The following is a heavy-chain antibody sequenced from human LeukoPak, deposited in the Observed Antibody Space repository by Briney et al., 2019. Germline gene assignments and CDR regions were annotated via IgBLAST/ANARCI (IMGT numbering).Heavy chain of an antibody. D-gene: IGHD6-13*01. CDR2: ISGNGGRT. CDR1: GFTFSNYA. V-gene: IGHV3-23*01. CDR3: AKAHSISWPYAFDS. Sequence: GGSLRLTCAASGFTFSNYAMARVRQAPGKGLEWVSAISGNGGRTYSADSVQGRFTISRDNSKNTVYLQMDNLRAEDSATYYCAKAHSISWPYAFDSWGQGTLVTVSS. J-gene: IGHJ4*02.